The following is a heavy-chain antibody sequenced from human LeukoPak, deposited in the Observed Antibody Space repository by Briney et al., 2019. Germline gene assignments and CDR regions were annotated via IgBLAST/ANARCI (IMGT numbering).Heavy chain of an antibody. CDR1: GFTFSSYW. CDR2: IDPDASAS. CDR3: AGVRAGGNRAFDV. J-gene: IGHJ3*01. V-gene: IGHV3-74*01. D-gene: IGHD4-23*01. Sequence: GGSLRLSCAASGFTFSSYWMHWVRQVPGEGLVWVSRIDPDASASTYADSVKGRFTISRDNAKNTLWLQMNSLRADDAAVYYCAGVRAGGNRAFDVWGQGTVVAVSS.